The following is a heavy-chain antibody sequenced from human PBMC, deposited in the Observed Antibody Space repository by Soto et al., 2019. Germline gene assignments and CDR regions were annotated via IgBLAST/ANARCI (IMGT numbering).Heavy chain of an antibody. V-gene: IGHV4-31*03. Sequence: SETLSLTCTVSGGSISSGGYYWSWIRQHPGKGLEWIGYIYYSGSTYYNPSLKSRVTISVDTSKNQFSLKLSSVTAADTAVYYCARDVGYGTYYYGMDVWGQGTTVTVSS. CDR3: ARDVGYGTYYYGMDV. CDR2: IYYSGST. J-gene: IGHJ6*02. CDR1: GGSISSGGYY. D-gene: IGHD5-12*01.